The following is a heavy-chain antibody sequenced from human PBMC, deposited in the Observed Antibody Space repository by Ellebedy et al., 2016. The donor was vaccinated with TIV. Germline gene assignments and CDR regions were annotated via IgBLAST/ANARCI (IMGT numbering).Heavy chain of an antibody. CDR3: ARVATSPYYDILTGYPPHYYFDY. CDR1: GFTFSNYW. J-gene: IGHJ4*02. D-gene: IGHD3-9*01. V-gene: IGHV3-74*01. CDR2: INADGSVT. Sequence: HTGGSLRLSCAASGFTFSNYWMHWVRQVPGKGLVWVSRINADGSVTTYPDSVEGRFTISRDNAKHTLYLQMNSLRADDTAVYYCARVATSPYYDILTGYPPHYYFDYWGQGALVTVSS.